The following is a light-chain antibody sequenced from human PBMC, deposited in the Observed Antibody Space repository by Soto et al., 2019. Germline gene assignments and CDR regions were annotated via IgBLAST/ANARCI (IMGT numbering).Light chain of an antibody. CDR2: DVS. J-gene: IGLJ1*01. V-gene: IGLV2-14*01. Sequence: QSVLTQPASVSGAHGQSITISCTGTSSDIGGYNYVSWFQQHPGKAPKLMISDVSNRPSGVSNRFSGSKSGNTASLTIPGLQAEDEADYYCSSYTSGSTFYVFGTGTKVTVL. CDR1: SSDIGGYNY. CDR3: SSYTSGSTFYV.